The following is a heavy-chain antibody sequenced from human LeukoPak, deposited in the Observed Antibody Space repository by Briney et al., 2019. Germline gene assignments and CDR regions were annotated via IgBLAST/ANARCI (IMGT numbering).Heavy chain of an antibody. V-gene: IGHV1-18*01. J-gene: IGHJ4*02. Sequence: ASVKVSCKASGYTFTSYGISWVRQAPGQGLEWMVWISAYNGNTNYAQEIQGRVTMTTDTSTSTTYMELRSLRSDDTAVYYCARGYGTYYYGSGISYYYFDYWGQGTLVTVSS. CDR1: GYTFTSYG. CDR3: ARGYGTYYYGSGISYYYFDY. CDR2: ISAYNGNT. D-gene: IGHD3-10*01.